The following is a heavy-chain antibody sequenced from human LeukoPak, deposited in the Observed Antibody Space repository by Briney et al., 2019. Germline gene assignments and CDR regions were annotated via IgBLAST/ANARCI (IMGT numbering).Heavy chain of an antibody. CDR1: NGSISSYH. J-gene: IGHJ4*02. CDR3: ARLRVSGSYLYYFDY. V-gene: IGHV4-4*09. Sequence: SETLSLTCTVSNGSISSYHWSWIRQPPGKGLEWIGYILTSGTTNYNPSLKSRLTISVDTSKNQFTLKLSSVTAADTAVYYCARLRVSGSYLYYFDYWGQGTLVTVSS. CDR2: ILTSGTT. D-gene: IGHD1-26*01.